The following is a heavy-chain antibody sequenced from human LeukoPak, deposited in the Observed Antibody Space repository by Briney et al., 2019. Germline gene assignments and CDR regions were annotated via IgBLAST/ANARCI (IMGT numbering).Heavy chain of an antibody. V-gene: IGHV4-34*01. D-gene: IGHD4/OR15-4a*01. CDR2: INHSGST. J-gene: IGHJ4*02. CDR3: ARGGQLWWSPHFDY. CDR1: GGSFSGYF. Sequence: SETLSLTCGVYGGSFSGYFWTWIRQPPGKGLEWIGEINHSGSTNYSPSLKSRVTISVDTSKNQFSLKLNSVTAADTAIYYCARGGQLWWSPHFDYWGQGTLVTVSS.